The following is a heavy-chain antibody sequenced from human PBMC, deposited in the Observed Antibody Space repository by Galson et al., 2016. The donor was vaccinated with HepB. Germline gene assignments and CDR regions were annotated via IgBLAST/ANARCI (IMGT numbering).Heavy chain of an antibody. Sequence: SVKVSCKASDNTFSKDYIHWVRQAPGQGLQWLGTIHPSGAYTTYAQRFDGSVTMTRDTATNTVYMELRALTSKDTAVYYCARANYNLLTGHYSGLDHWGQGTLVTVSS. CDR3: ARANYNLLTGHYSGLDH. V-gene: IGHV1-46*01. CDR1: DNTFSKDY. D-gene: IGHD3-9*01. J-gene: IGHJ4*02. CDR2: IHPSGAYT.